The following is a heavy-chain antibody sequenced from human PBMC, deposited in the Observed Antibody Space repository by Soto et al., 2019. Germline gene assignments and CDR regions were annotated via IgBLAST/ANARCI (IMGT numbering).Heavy chain of an antibody. J-gene: IGHJ4*02. D-gene: IGHD4-4*01. CDR3: ARGRHRNPDY. CDR1: GYTFINFG. Sequence: GASVKVSCKTSGYTFINFGITWLRQSPGQGLEWVGKIRGYNGDTNYAPKLQGRVTMTTDTSTSTAYLELRTLRSDDTAVYYCARGRHRNPDYWGQGTLVTVSS. V-gene: IGHV1-18*04. CDR2: IRGYNGDT.